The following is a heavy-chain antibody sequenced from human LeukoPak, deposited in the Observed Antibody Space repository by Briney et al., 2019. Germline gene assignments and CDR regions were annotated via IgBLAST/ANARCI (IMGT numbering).Heavy chain of an antibody. CDR1: GFTFSSYA. CDR3: ARDRGSQPFIDY. J-gene: IGHJ4*02. D-gene: IGHD1-26*01. Sequence: GGSLRLSCAASGFTFSSYAMSWVRQAPGKGLEWVSAISGSGGSTYYADSVRGRFTISRDNSKNTLYLQMNSLRAEDTAVYYSARDRGSQPFIDYWGQGTLVTVSS. V-gene: IGHV3-23*01. CDR2: ISGSGGST.